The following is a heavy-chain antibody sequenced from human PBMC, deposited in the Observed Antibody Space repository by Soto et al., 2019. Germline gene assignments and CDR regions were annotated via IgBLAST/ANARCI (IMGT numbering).Heavy chain of an antibody. CDR1: GFTFSTHS. V-gene: IGHV3-48*01. CDR2: ITSSRVT. J-gene: IGHJ4*02. Sequence: EVQLVESGGGLVQPGGSLRLSCAASGFTFSTHSMNWVRQAPGKGLEWISYITSSRVTMYADSVKGRFTISRDNAKNSLYLQMNSLRAEDTAVYFCVGEVGFQLIYWGQGTLVTVYS. CDR3: VGEVGFQLIY. D-gene: IGHD2-2*01.